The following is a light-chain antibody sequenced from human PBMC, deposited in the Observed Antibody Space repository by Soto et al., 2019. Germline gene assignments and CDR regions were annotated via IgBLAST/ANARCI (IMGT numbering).Light chain of an antibody. Sequence: QPVLTQPASVSGSPGQSITISCTGTSSDVGGYNYVSWYQHHPGKAPKLMIYDVSNRPSGVSNRFSGSKSGNTASLTISGLQPEDEVVLYWCSYTSTHSRHTVLGTG. V-gene: IGLV2-14*03. CDR2: DVS. CDR3: CSYTSTHSRHTV. J-gene: IGLJ1*01. CDR1: SSDVGGYNY.